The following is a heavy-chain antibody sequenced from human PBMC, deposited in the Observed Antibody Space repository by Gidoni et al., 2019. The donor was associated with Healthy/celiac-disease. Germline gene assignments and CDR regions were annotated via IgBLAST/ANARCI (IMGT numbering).Heavy chain of an antibody. J-gene: IGHJ4*02. V-gene: IGHV3-15*01. CDR1: GFPFSNAW. Sequence: EVQLVESGGGLVKPGGSLRLSCAASGFPFSNAWMSWVRQAPGKGLEWVGLIKSKTDGETTDYAAPVKGRFTISRDDSKDTLYLQMNSLKSEDTAVYYCTFPYGSGSFPDYWGQGTLVTVSS. D-gene: IGHD3-10*01. CDR2: IKSKTDGETT. CDR3: TFPYGSGSFPDY.